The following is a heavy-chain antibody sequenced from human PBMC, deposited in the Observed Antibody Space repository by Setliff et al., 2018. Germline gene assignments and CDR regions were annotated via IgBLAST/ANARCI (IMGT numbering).Heavy chain of an antibody. CDR1: GGSISSSSYY. V-gene: IGHV4-39*07. Sequence: TLSLTCPVSGGSISSSSYYWGWIRQPPGKGLEWIGSIYYSGSTYYNPSLKSRVTISVDTSKNQFSLKLSSVTAADTAVYYCARRETYYNFWSGYFDYWGQGTLVTVSS. CDR2: IYYSGST. D-gene: IGHD3-3*01. J-gene: IGHJ4*02. CDR3: ARRETYYNFWSGYFDY.